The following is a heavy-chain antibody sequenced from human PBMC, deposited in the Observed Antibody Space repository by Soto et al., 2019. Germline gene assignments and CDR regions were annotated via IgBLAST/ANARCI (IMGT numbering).Heavy chain of an antibody. V-gene: IGHV4-4*07. Sequence: SETLSLTCTVSGGSISNYYWTWIRQPAGKGLEWIGRIYTSGTTNYNPSLKSRVTMSVDTSRNQFSLKLSSVTAADTALYYCARQTTYSSSWYDYWGHGTLVTVSS. CDR3: ARQTTYSSSWYDY. D-gene: IGHD6-13*01. CDR1: GGSISNYY. J-gene: IGHJ5*01. CDR2: IYTSGTT.